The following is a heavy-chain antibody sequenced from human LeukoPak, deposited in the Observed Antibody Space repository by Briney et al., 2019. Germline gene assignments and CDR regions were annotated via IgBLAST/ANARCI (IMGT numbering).Heavy chain of an antibody. CDR3: ARDSSGWYSFFDY. V-gene: IGHV1-2*02. Sequence: ASVKVSCKASGYTFTGHYMHWVRQAPGPGLEGMGWINPNSGGTNHAQKFQGRVTITRGTSIRTADMELSRLRADATAGHYCARDSSGWYSFFDYRGEGSLVTVSS. CDR2: INPNSGGT. D-gene: IGHD6-19*01. J-gene: IGHJ4*02. CDR1: GYTFTGHY.